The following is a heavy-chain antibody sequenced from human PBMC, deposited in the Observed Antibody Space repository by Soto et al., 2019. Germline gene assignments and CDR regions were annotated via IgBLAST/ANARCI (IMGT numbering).Heavy chain of an antibody. D-gene: IGHD6-13*01. CDR1: GYTFTGYY. V-gene: IGHV1-2*04. CDR2: INPNSGGT. Sequence: ASVKVSCKASGYTFTGYYMHWVRQAPGQGLEWMGWINPNSGGTNYAQKFQGWVTMTRDTSISTAYMELSRLRSDDTAVYYCARGSPVAAAGLNFDYWGQGTLVTVSS. CDR3: ARGSPVAAAGLNFDY. J-gene: IGHJ4*02.